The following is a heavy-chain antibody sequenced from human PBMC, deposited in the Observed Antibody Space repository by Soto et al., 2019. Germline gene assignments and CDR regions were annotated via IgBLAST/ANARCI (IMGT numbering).Heavy chain of an antibody. CDR3: ARGIEGWYQGRYYYGMDV. D-gene: IGHD6-19*01. J-gene: IGHJ6*02. Sequence: QVQLQESGPGLVKPSETLSLTCTVSGGSVTSGSYYWSWIRQPPGKGLEWIGYIYYSGRTNYNPSLKSRVTISVDTSKIQSSLKLSSVTAAATAVYYCARGIEGWYQGRYYYGMDVWGQGTTVTVSS. CDR1: GGSVTSGSYY. CDR2: IYYSGRT. V-gene: IGHV4-61*01.